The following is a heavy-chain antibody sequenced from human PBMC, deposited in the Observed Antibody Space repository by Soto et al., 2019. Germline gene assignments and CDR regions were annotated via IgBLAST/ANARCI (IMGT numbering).Heavy chain of an antibody. J-gene: IGHJ2*01. V-gene: IGHV3-33*06. Sequence: QVQLVESGGGVVQPGRSLRLSCAASGFTFSSYGMHWVRQAPGKGLEWVAVIWYDGSNKYYADSVKGRFTISRDNSKNTLYLQMNSLRAEDTAVYYCAKDRDSSGWYEWYFDLWGRGTLVTVSS. CDR3: AKDRDSSGWYEWYFDL. CDR2: IWYDGSNK. CDR1: GFTFSSYG. D-gene: IGHD6-19*01.